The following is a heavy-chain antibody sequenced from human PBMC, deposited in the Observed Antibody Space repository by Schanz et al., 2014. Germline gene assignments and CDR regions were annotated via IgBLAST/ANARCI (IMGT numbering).Heavy chain of an antibody. J-gene: IGHJ4*02. CDR3: AKDSTHIDIVLVPTAIDY. Sequence: VQLLQFGGGVVQPGRSLRLSCAASGFTLSSYSMNWVRQAPGKGLEWVSSISSSSSYIYYADSVKGRFTISRDNSKNTLYLHMNTLRSEDTAVYYCAKDSTHIDIVLVPTAIDYWGQGTLVTVSS. D-gene: IGHD2-2*01. CDR1: GFTLSSYS. V-gene: IGHV3-21*01. CDR2: ISSSSSYI.